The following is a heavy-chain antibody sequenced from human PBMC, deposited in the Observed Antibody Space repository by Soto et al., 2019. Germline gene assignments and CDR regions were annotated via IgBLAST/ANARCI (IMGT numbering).Heavy chain of an antibody. CDR2: IYYSGST. Sequence: PSETLSLTCTVSGGSISSYYWSWIRQPPEKGLEWIGYIYYSGSTNYNPSLKSRVTISVDTSKNQFSLKLSSVTAADTAVYYCARLSDLGYCSGGSCYSGDDYYFDYWGQGTLVTVSS. CDR3: ARLSDLGYCSGGSCYSGDDYYFDY. D-gene: IGHD2-15*01. J-gene: IGHJ4*02. CDR1: GGSISSYY. V-gene: IGHV4-59*08.